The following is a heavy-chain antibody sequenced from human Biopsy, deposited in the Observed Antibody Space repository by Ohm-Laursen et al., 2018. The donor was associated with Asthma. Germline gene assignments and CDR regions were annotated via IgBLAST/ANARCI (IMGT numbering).Heavy chain of an antibody. V-gene: IGHV3-30*18. D-gene: IGHD3-10*01. CDR3: AKDRFDGSVTSSYYYYGIDV. CDR1: RFAFENYA. J-gene: IGHJ6*02. CDR2: ISYDGREK. Sequence: SLRLSCTASRFAFENYAMYWVRQTPGKGPEWVALISYDGREKAYLDSVKGRFTISRDNFKRTLHLQMSSLRPEDSATYYCAKDRFDGSVTSSYYYYGIDVWGQGTTVTVSS.